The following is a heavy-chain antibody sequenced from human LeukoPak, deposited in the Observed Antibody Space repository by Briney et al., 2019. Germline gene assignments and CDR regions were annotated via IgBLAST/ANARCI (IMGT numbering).Heavy chain of an antibody. Sequence: SETLSLTCTVSGGSFSSYYWNWIRQPPGKGLEWIGYIYYSGSTNYNPSLKSRVTISVDTAKNQFSLKLSSVTAADTAVYYCARFETTRGYGWFDPWGQGTLVTVSS. D-gene: IGHD5-12*01. J-gene: IGHJ5*02. V-gene: IGHV4-59*01. CDR3: ARFETTRGYGWFDP. CDR1: GGSFSSYY. CDR2: IYYSGST.